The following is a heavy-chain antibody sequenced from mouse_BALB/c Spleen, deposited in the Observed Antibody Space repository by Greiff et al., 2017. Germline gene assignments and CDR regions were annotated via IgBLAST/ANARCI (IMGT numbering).Heavy chain of an antibody. V-gene: IGHV5-17*02. CDR2: ISSGSSTI. CDR1: GFTFSSFG. J-gene: IGHJ4*01. CDR3: ARRVWDYDAMDY. D-gene: IGHD2-10*02. Sequence: EVKLVESGGGLVQPGGSRKLSCAASGFTFSSFGMHWVRQAPEKGLEWVAYISSGSSTIYYADTVKGRFTISRDNPKNTLFLQMTSLRSEDTAMYYCARRVWDYDAMDYWGQGTSVTVSS.